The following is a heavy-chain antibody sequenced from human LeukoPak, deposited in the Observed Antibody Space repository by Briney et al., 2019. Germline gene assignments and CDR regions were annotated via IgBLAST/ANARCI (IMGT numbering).Heavy chain of an antibody. J-gene: IGHJ3*02. D-gene: IGHD4-17*01. V-gene: IGHV4-34*01. CDR1: GGSFSGYY. Sequence: PSETLSLTCAVYGGSFSGYYWSWIRQPPGKGLEWIGEINHSGSTNYNPSLKSRVTISVDTSKNQFSLKLSSVTAADTAVYYCARGLRTVTTRLFAFDIWGQGTMVTVSS. CDR2: INHSGST. CDR3: ARGLRTVTTRLFAFDI.